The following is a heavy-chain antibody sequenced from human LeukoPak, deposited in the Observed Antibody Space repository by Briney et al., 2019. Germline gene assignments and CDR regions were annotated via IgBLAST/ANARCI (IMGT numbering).Heavy chain of an antibody. Sequence: SQTLSLTCAISGDSVSSNSAAWNWIRQSPSRGLEWLGRTYYRSKWYNDYAVSVKSRITINPDTSKNQFSLQLNSVTPEDTAEYYCARDLSSSGWYFYYGMDVWGQGTTVTVSS. CDR1: GDSVSSNSAA. V-gene: IGHV6-1*01. CDR3: ARDLSSSGWYFYYGMDV. D-gene: IGHD6-19*01. J-gene: IGHJ6*02. CDR2: TYYRSKWYN.